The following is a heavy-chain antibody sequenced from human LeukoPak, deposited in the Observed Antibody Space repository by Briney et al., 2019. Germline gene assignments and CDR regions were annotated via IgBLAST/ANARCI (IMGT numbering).Heavy chain of an antibody. CDR2: ISGSGDNT. CDR3: AKGSYCDSSGSFYFDY. D-gene: IGHD3-22*01. CDR1: GFTFSSYA. J-gene: IGHJ4*02. Sequence: GGSLRLSCAASGFTFSSYAMSWVRQAPGKGLEWVSGISGSGDNTYYADSVKGRFTISRDNSKNTLCVQVNSLGTEDTAAYYCAKGSYCDSSGSFYFDYWGQGTLVTVSS. V-gene: IGHV3-23*01.